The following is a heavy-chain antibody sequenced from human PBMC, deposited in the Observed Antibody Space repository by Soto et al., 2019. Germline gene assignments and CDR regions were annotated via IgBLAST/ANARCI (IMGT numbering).Heavy chain of an antibody. J-gene: IGHJ4*02. V-gene: IGHV1-3*01. CDR2: INAGNGNT. D-gene: IGHD4-17*01. CDR3: ARDRNDYGDYID. CDR1: GYTFTSYA. Sequence: ASVKVSCTASGYTFTSYAMHWVRQAPGQRLEWMGWINAGNGNTKYSQKFQGRVTITRDTSASTAYMELSSLRSEDTAVYYCARDRNDYGDYIDWGQGTLVTVSS.